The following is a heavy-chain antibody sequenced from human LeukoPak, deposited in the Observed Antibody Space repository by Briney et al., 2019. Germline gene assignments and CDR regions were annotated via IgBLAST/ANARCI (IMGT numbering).Heavy chain of an antibody. V-gene: IGHV3-23*01. D-gene: IGHD3-22*01. Sequence: GGSLRLSCAASGFTFSSYAMSWVRQAPGKGLEWVSAISGSGGSTYYADSVKGRFTISRDNSKNTLYLQMNSLRAEDTAVYYCAKGGKKWLPSYYYGMDVWGQGTTVTVSS. CDR2: ISGSGGST. J-gene: IGHJ6*02. CDR3: AKGGKKWLPSYYYGMDV. CDR1: GFTFSSYA.